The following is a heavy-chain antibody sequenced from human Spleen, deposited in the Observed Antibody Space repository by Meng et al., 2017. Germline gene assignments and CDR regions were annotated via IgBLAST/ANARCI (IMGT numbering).Heavy chain of an antibody. J-gene: IGHJ4*02. Sequence: QFEVVQSGAEVKRPGASVKVSCEASGYTFTDYSIQWVRQAPGQRLEWMGWITANGYTKYSQKLQGRVTITSDTSANTAYIEVSSLRSEDTAVYYCARDPTEVGAFDYWGQGTLVTVSS. CDR2: ITANGYT. CDR3: ARDPTEVGAFDY. CDR1: GYTFTDYS. D-gene: IGHD1-26*01. V-gene: IGHV1-3*01.